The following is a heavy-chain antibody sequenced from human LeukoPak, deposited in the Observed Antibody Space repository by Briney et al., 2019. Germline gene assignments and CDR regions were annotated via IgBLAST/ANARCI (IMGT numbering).Heavy chain of an antibody. CDR1: GFTFSSYW. CDR3: VAGRGPFDY. Sequence: GGSLRLSCAASGFTFSSYWMHWVRQAPGKGLVWVSRINGDGSSTTYADSVKGRFTISRDNAKNTLYLQMNSLRAEDTAVYSCVAGRGPFDYWGQGTLVTVSS. J-gene: IGHJ4*02. D-gene: IGHD3-10*01. CDR2: INGDGSST. V-gene: IGHV3-74*01.